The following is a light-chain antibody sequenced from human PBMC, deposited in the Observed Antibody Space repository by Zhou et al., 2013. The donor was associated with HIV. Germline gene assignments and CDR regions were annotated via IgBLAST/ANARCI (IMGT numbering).Light chain of an antibody. CDR1: QGISNF. Sequence: DIQMTQSPSSLSASVGDRVTITCRASQGISNFLAWYQQKPGKVPNLLIYGASTLQSGVPSRFSGSGTGTVFALTISSLQPEDFATYYCQQTFSAWTFGQGTKVDIK. V-gene: IGKV1-27*01. J-gene: IGKJ1*01. CDR2: GAS. CDR3: QQTFSAWT.